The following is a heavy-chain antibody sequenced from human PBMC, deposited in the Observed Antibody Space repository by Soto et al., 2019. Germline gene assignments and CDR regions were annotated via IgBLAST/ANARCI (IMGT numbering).Heavy chain of an antibody. D-gene: IGHD3-9*01. CDR3: ATGRNEDILTGYYQFDY. J-gene: IGHJ4*02. Sequence: GASVKVSCKASGGTFSSYAISWVRQAPGQRLEWMGGIIPIFGTANYAQKFQGRVTITADESTSTAYMELSSLRSEDTAVYYCATGRNEDILTGYYQFDYWGQGTLVTVSS. V-gene: IGHV1-69*13. CDR1: GGTFSSYA. CDR2: IIPIFGTA.